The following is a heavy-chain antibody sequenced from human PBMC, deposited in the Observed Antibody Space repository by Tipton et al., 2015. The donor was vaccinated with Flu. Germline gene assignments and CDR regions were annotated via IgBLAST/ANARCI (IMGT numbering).Heavy chain of an antibody. J-gene: IGHJ4*02. CDR2: IYHCGST. Sequence: TLSLTCAVSGYSISSGYYWGWIRQPPGKGLEWIGSIYHCGSTYSNPSLKSRVTISVDTSKNQFSLKLSSVTAADTAVYYCARVSAPDRLRLGELSLFGKVGTEYWGQGTLVTVSS. V-gene: IGHV4-38-2*01. CDR1: GYSISSGYY. CDR3: ARVSAPDRLRLGELSLFGKVGTEY. D-gene: IGHD3-16*02.